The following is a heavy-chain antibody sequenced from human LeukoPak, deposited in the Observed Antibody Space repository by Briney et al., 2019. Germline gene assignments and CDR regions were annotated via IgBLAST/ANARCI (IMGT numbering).Heavy chain of an antibody. V-gene: IGHV3-23*01. CDR2: VTGSGRTS. D-gene: IGHD6-19*01. Sequence: GGSLRLSCAASGLTFGNYAMNWVRQAPGKGLEWVSGVTGSGRTSYYADSVKGRFTISRDNSKDTLYLQMNSLRADDTALYYCAKEYSSGQYFDSWGQGTLVTVSS. J-gene: IGHJ4*02. CDR3: AKEYSSGQYFDS. CDR1: GLTFGNYA.